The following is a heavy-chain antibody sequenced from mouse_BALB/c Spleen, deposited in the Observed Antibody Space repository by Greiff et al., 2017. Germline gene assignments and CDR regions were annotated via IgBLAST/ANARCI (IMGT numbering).Heavy chain of an antibody. Sequence: EVQRVESGGGLVQPGGSRKLSCAASGFTFSSFGMHWVRQAPEKGLEWVAYISSGSSTIYYADTVKGRFTISRDNPKNTLFLQMTSLRSEDTAMYYCAREYDSSFDDWGQGTTLTVSS. CDR1: GFTFSSFG. D-gene: IGHD1-1*01. CDR3: AREYDSSFDD. J-gene: IGHJ2*01. CDR2: ISSGSSTI. V-gene: IGHV5-17*02.